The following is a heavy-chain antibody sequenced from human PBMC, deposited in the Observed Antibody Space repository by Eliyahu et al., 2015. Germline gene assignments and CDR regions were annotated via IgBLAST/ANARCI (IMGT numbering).Heavy chain of an antibody. J-gene: IGHJ4*02. CDR2: IYXSGSX. Sequence: QVQLQESGPGLVKPSGTLSLXCAVSGGSXSSSNWWSWVRQPPGXGXXWIGEIYXSGSXNYNPSLKSRVTISVDXSKNQFSLKLSSVTAADTAVYYCAREYSGSYSFDYWGQGTLVTVSS. V-gene: IGHV4-4*02. D-gene: IGHD1-26*01. CDR1: GGSXSSSNW. CDR3: AREYSGSYSFDY.